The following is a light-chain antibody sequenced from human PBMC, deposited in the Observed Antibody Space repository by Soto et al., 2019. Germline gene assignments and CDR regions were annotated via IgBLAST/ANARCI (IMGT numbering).Light chain of an antibody. CDR3: QQYDSHST. CDR2: RAS. Sequence: DIQITQSPSTLSASVGDRVTITCRASQSINIWLAWYQQKPGKAPNLLIYRASTLKSGVPSRFSGGGSGTEFTLTISSLQPDDFATYYCQQYDSHSTFGQGTKVEIK. J-gene: IGKJ1*01. CDR1: QSINIW. V-gene: IGKV1-5*03.